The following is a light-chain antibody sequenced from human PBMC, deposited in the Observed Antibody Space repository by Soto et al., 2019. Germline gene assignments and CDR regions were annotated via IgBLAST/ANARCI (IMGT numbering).Light chain of an antibody. CDR3: QSYDSSLSGSGV. V-gene: IGLV1-40*01. CDR2: GNS. CDR1: SSNTGAGYD. Sequence: QSVLTQPPSVSGAPGQRVTISCTGSSSNTGAGYDVHWYQQLPGTAPKLLIYGNSNRPSGVPDRFSGSKSGTSASLAITGLQAEDEADYYCQSYDSSLSGSGVFGGGTKVT. J-gene: IGLJ2*01.